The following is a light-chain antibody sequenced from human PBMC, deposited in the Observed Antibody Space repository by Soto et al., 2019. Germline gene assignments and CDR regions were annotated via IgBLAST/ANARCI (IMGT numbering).Light chain of an antibody. CDR1: QGISTY. CDR3: QQSYSTTWT. V-gene: IGKV1-39*01. J-gene: IGKJ1*01. CDR2: AAS. Sequence: DIQMTQSPSSLSASVGDRVTITCRASQGISTYLNWYQQKPGKAPKLLISAASSLQSGVPSRFSGSGSETDFTLTISSLQPEDFATYSCQQSYSTTWTFGQGTKVEIK.